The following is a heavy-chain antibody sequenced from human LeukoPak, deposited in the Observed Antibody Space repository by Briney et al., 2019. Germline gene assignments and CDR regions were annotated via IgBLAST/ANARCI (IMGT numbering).Heavy chain of an antibody. CDR1: GGSLSGFY. CDR2: INHSGTT. Sequence: SETLSLTCAVHGGSLSGFYWSWIRQPPGKGLEWIGEINHSGTTNYNPSLKSRVTISVDTSKNQVSLDSASVTAADTAVYYCARASSFDKTTRWNPAYFGPWGPGSLVTVAS. J-gene: IGHJ5*02. CDR3: ARASSFDKTTRWNPAYFGP. V-gene: IGHV4-34*01. D-gene: IGHD1-1*01.